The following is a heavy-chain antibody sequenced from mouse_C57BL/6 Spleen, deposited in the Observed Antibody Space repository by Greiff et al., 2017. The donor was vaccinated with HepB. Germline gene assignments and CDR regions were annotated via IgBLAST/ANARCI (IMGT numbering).Heavy chain of an antibody. CDR2: INPNNGGT. CDR3: ARGDYYGEFDY. Sequence: VQLQQSGPELVKPGASVKISCKASGYTFTDYYMNWVKQSHGKSLEWIGDINPNNGGTSYNQKFKGKATLTVDKSSSTAYMELRSLTSEDSAVYYCARGDYYGEFDYWGQGTTLTVSS. V-gene: IGHV1-26*01. J-gene: IGHJ2*01. CDR1: GYTFTDYY. D-gene: IGHD1-1*01.